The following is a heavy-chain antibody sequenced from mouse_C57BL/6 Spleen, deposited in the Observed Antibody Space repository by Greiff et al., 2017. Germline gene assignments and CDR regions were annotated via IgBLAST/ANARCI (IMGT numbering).Heavy chain of an antibody. CDR2: IYPGDGDT. CDR3: GSHSAGYEYFDY. CDR1: GYAFSSSW. Sequence: VQLQQSGPELVKPGASVKISCKASGYAFSSSWMNWVKQRPGKGLEWIGRIYPGDGDTNYNRKFKGKATLTADKSSSTAYMQLSSLTSEDSAVYFCGSHSAGYEYFDYWGQGTTLTVSS. V-gene: IGHV1-82*01. J-gene: IGHJ2*01. D-gene: IGHD3-2*02.